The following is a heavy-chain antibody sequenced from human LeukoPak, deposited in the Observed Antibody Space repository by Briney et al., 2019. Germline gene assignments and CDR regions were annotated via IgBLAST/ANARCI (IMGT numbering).Heavy chain of an antibody. D-gene: IGHD3-22*01. J-gene: IGHJ4*02. CDR2: INHSGST. V-gene: IGHV4-34*01. Sequence: SETLSLTCAVYGGSFGGYYWSWIRQPPGKGLEWIGEINHSGSTNYNPSLKSRVTISVDTSKNQFSLKLSSVTAADTAVYYCAGTYYYDSSGYPRNYKFDYWGQGTLVTVSS. CDR1: GGSFGGYY. CDR3: AGTYYYDSSGYPRNYKFDY.